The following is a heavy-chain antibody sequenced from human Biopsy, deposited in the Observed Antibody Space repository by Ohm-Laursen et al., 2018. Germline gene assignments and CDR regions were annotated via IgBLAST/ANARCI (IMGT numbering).Heavy chain of an antibody. CDR1: GGDIHNYY. CDR3: ASVVLGPTNDAFDL. J-gene: IGHJ3*01. Sequence: GTLSLTCNVSGGDIHNYYWSWIRQPAGEGLGWVGRIYPGGSTNYNPSLKSRVTMSVDTSKKQLSLRLRSVTAADTAMYYCASVVLGPTNDAFDLWGRGTMVVVSS. CDR2: IYPGGST. V-gene: IGHV4-4*07. D-gene: IGHD3-22*01.